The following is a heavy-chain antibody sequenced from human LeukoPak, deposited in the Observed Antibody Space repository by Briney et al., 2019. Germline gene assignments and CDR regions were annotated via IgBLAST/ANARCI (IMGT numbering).Heavy chain of an antibody. Sequence: GGSLRLSCAASGFTFSTYAINWVRQAPGRGLEWLSSISGSGTNTHNADSVRGRFTISRDNSKNTVYLQMNSLRAEDTAIYFRARGRRIGTNSYYFDYWGQGALVTVSS. V-gene: IGHV3-23*01. CDR2: ISGSGTNT. CDR3: ARGRRIGTNSYYFDY. J-gene: IGHJ4*02. CDR1: GFTFSTYA. D-gene: IGHD1-26*01.